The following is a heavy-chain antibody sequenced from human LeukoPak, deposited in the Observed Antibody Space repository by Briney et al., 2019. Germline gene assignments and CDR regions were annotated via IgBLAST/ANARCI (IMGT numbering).Heavy chain of an antibody. Sequence: GGSLRLSCAASGFTFSSYWMHWVRPAPGKGLVWVSHINTDGSSTTYADSVKGRFTISRDNAKKTLYLQMNSLRAEDTAVYYCARGGPLARTTDYWGQGALVTVSS. CDR3: ARGGPLARTTDY. CDR2: INTDGSST. V-gene: IGHV3-74*01. D-gene: IGHD1-1*01. CDR1: GFTFSSYW. J-gene: IGHJ4*02.